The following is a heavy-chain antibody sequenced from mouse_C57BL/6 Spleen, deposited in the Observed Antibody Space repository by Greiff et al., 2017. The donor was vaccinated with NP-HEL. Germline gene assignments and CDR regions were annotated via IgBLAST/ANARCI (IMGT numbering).Heavy chain of an antibody. V-gene: IGHV3-6*01. CDR3: ARQGLRLRYFEV. CDR1: GYSITSGYY. Sequence: EVKVEESGPGLVKPSQSLSLTCSVTGYSITSGYYWNWIRPFPGNKLEWMGYISYDGSNYYNPSLKNRISITRDTSKNQFFLKLNSVTTEDTATYYCARQGLRLRYFEVWGTGTTVTVSS. D-gene: IGHD3-2*02. J-gene: IGHJ1*03. CDR2: ISYDGSN.